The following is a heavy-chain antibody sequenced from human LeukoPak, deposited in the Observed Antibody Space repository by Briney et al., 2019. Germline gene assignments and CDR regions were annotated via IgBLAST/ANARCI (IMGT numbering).Heavy chain of an antibody. J-gene: IGHJ4*02. CDR3: ARGGDGYNYFDN. V-gene: IGHV4-59*01. Sequence: SETLSLTCTVSGGSISNYFWSWIRQPPGKGLEWIGYIHYSGTTKYSPSLNSRVTISVGTSENQFSLKLSSVTAADTAVYYCARGGDGYNYFDNWGQGSLVTVSS. CDR2: IHYSGTT. CDR1: GGSISNYF. D-gene: IGHD5-24*01.